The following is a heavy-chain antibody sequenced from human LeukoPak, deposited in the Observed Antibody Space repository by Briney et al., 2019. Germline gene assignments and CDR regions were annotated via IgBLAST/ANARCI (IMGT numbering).Heavy chain of an antibody. V-gene: IGHV4-59*01. J-gene: IGHJ5*02. Sequence: SETLSLTCTVSGDSISSYYWSWIRQPPGKGLEWIGYIYYSGSTNYNPSLKSRVTISVDTSKNQFSLKLSSVTAADTAVYYCARDSSITGPSPNWFDPWGQGTLVTVSS. CDR2: IYYSGST. D-gene: IGHD1-20*01. CDR3: ARDSSITGPSPNWFDP. CDR1: GDSISSYY.